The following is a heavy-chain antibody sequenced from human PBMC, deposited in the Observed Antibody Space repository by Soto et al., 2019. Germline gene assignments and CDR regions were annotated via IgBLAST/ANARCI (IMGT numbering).Heavy chain of an antibody. Sequence: SVKVSCKASGYTFTTYYMYWVRQAPVQGPEWMGIINPSGGSTSYSQKFQGRVTMTRDTSTSTVYMELSSLTSEDTAVYYCARDVGIASRPYLDYWGQGTLVTVS. CDR2: INPSGGST. V-gene: IGHV1-46*01. D-gene: IGHD6-6*01. CDR1: GYTFTTYY. J-gene: IGHJ4*02. CDR3: ARDVGIASRPYLDY.